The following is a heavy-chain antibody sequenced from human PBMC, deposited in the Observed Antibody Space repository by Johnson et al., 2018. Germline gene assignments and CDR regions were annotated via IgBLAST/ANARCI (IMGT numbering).Heavy chain of an antibody. J-gene: IGHJ4*02. V-gene: IGHV3-23*04. CDR1: GFTFSISV. Sequence: EVQLVESGGGLVQPGGSLRLSCTTSGFTFSISVMSWVRQAPGKGLEWVSVINGGGDDTDYGDSMKGRFTISRDNSRNTVYLQMKDLRVDDTAMYYCTRGPHAGGWSHGFWGQGTLVTVSS. CDR3: TRGPHAGGWSHGF. D-gene: IGHD6-19*01. CDR2: INGGGDDT.